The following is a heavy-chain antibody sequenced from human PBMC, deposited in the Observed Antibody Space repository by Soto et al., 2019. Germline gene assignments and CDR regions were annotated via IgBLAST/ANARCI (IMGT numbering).Heavy chain of an antibody. CDR1: GYSISSGYY. CDR2: IHHSGTT. D-gene: IGHD3-10*01. Sequence: SETLSLTCAVSGYSISSGYYWGWIRQPPGKGLEWIGNIHHSGTTYYNPSLKSRVTISIDRSKNQFSLKLISVTAAVAAVYYCARAGDTMVRGVIIMNYYGMDVWGQGTTVTVSS. V-gene: IGHV4-38-2*01. J-gene: IGHJ6*02. CDR3: ARAGDTMVRGVIIMNYYGMDV.